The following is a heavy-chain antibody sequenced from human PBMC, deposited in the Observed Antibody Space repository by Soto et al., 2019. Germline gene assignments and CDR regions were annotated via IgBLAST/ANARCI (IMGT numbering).Heavy chain of an antibody. Sequence: QVQLVESGGGVVQPGRSLRLSCAASGFTFSSYGMHWVRQALGKGLEWVAVIWYDGSNKYYADSVKGRFTISRDNSKNTLYLQMNSLRAEDTAVYYCARDLGDYFDYWGQGTLVTVSS. V-gene: IGHV3-33*01. CDR3: ARDLGDYFDY. CDR2: IWYDGSNK. J-gene: IGHJ4*02. D-gene: IGHD3-16*01. CDR1: GFTFSSYG.